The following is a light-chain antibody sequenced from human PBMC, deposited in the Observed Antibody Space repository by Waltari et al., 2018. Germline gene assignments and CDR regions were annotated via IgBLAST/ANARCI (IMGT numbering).Light chain of an antibody. Sequence: IQLTQSPSSLSASVGDRVTITCRASQGFSSNLAWFQQRTGKAPKLLIYAASTLQSGVPSRFSGSGSGTDFTLTITSLQPEDFATYYCQQLYSYPLTFGGGTKVEIK. V-gene: IGKV1-9*01. CDR3: QQLYSYPLT. CDR2: AAS. CDR1: QGFSSN. J-gene: IGKJ4*01.